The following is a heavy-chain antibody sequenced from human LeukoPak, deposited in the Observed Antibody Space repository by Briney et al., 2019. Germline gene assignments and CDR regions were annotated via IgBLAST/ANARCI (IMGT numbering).Heavy chain of an antibody. CDR1: GGSFSGYY. J-gene: IGHJ4*02. CDR2: INHSGST. D-gene: IGHD3-22*01. V-gene: IGHV4-34*01. CDR3: ARGRVIAHYDSSGYYSFDY. Sequence: KTSETLSLTCAVYGGSFSGYYWSWIRQPPGKGLEWFGEINHSGSTNYNPSLKSRVTISVDTSKNQFSLKLSSVTAADTAVYYCARGRVIAHYDSSGYYSFDYWGQGTLVTVSS.